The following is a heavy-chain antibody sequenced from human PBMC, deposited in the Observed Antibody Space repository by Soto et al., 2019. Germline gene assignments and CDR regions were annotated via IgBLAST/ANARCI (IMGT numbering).Heavy chain of an antibody. Sequence: ASVKVSCKASGYTFTSYAMHWVRQAPGQRLEWMGWINAGNGNTKYSQKFQGRVTITRDTSASTAYMELSSLRSEDTAVYYCARPIHFYTAMAPYYFDYWGQGTMVTVSS. V-gene: IGHV1-3*01. CDR3: ARPIHFYTAMAPYYFDY. CDR1: GYTFTSYA. CDR2: INAGNGNT. D-gene: IGHD5-18*01. J-gene: IGHJ4*02.